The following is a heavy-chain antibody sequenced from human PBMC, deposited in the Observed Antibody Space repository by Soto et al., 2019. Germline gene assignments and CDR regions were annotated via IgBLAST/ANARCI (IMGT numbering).Heavy chain of an antibody. Sequence: PGGSLRLSCAASGFTFSSYGMHWVRQAPGKGLEWVAVISYDGSNKYYADSVKGRFTISRDNSKNMVFLQMNGLRAEDTAVYYCAKDRQPDGIWTFDSWGQGTPVTVSS. V-gene: IGHV3-30*18. CDR2: ISYDGSNK. CDR3: AKDRQPDGIWTFDS. J-gene: IGHJ4*02. D-gene: IGHD3-9*01. CDR1: GFTFSSYG.